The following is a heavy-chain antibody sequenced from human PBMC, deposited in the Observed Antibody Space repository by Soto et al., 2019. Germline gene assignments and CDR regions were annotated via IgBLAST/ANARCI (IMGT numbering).Heavy chain of an antibody. V-gene: IGHV5-51*01. J-gene: IGHJ6*02. Sequence: PGESLKISCKGSGYSFTSYWIGWVRQMPGKGLEWMGIIYPGDSDTRYSPSFQGQVTISADKSISTAYLQWSSLKASDTAVYYCASSGYCSSTSCYRGLYYYYGMDVWGQGTTVTVSS. CDR3: ASSGYCSSTSCYRGLYYYYGMDV. CDR2: IYPGDSDT. CDR1: GYSFTSYW. D-gene: IGHD2-2*02.